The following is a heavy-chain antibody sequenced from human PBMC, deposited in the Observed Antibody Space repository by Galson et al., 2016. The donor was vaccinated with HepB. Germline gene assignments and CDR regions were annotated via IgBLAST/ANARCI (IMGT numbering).Heavy chain of an antibody. V-gene: IGHV3-23*01. CDR3: SKDLRYSSSFYVFGN. CDR1: GFTFSNYG. D-gene: IGHD6-13*01. J-gene: IGHJ4*02. CDR2: VSRSGDST. Sequence: SLRLSCAASGFTFSNYGMTWVRQAPGKGLEVVSSVSRSGDSTDYADSVKGRFTISRDNSKNTLYLQITSLRADDTAKYYCSKDLRYSSSFYVFGNWGQGTLITVSS.